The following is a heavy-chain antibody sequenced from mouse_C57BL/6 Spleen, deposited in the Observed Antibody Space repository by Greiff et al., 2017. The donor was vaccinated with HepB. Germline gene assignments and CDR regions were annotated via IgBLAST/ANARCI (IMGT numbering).Heavy chain of an antibody. D-gene: IGHD2-3*01. CDR3: AIQIYDGYYAWFAY. V-gene: IGHV1-74*01. J-gene: IGHJ3*01. Sequence: VQLQQSGAELVKPGASVKVSCKASGYTFTSYWMHWVKQRPGQGLEWIGRIHPSDSDTNYNQKFKGKATLTVDKSSSTAYMQLSSLTSEDSAVYYCAIQIYDGYYAWFAYWGQGTLVTVSA. CDR2: IHPSDSDT. CDR1: GYTFTSYW.